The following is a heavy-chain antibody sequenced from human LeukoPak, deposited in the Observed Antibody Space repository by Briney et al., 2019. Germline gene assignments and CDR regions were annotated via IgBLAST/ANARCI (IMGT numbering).Heavy chain of an antibody. V-gene: IGHV1-2*02. Sequence: ASVKVSCKASGYTFTGYYMHWVRQAPGQGLEWMGWINPNSGGTNYAQKFQGGVTMTRDTSISTAYMELSRLRSDDTAVYYCARVHRYSSSWYRCFDYWGQGTLVTVSS. CDR1: GYTFTGYY. J-gene: IGHJ4*02. D-gene: IGHD6-13*01. CDR2: INPNSGGT. CDR3: ARVHRYSSSWYRCFDY.